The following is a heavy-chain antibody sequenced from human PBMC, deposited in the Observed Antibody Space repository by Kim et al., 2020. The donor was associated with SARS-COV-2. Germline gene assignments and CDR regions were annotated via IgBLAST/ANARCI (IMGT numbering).Heavy chain of an antibody. V-gene: IGHV4-34*01. CDR2: INHSGST. CDR3: ARVLREVVGAATDAFDH. D-gene: IGHD2-15*01. CDR1: GGSFSAYY. Sequence: SETLSLTCAVYGGSFSAYYWSWIRQPPGKGLEWIGEINHSGSTNYNPSLKRRVTISVVTSKNQFSLKLTSVTAADTAVYYCARVLREVVGAATDAFDHWG. J-gene: IGHJ4*01.